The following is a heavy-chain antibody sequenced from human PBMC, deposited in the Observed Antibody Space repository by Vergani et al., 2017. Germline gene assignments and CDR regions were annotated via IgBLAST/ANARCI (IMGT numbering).Heavy chain of an antibody. CDR2: IYHSGST. Sequence: QLQLQASGSGLVKPSQTLSLTCAVSGGSISSGGYSWSWIRQPPGKGLEWIGYIYHSGSTYYNPSLKSRVTISVDRSKNQFSLKLSSVTAADPAVYYCARGRGGITRGWGQGTLVTVSS. V-gene: IGHV4-30-2*01. CDR1: GGSISSGGYS. J-gene: IGHJ4*02. CDR3: ARGRGGITRG. D-gene: IGHD3-10*01.